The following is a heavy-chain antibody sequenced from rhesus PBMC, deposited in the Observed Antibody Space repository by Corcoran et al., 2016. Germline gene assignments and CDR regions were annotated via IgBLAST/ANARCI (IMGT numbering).Heavy chain of an antibody. Sequence: QGPLQESGPGLVKPSETLSLTCTASGGSISGYSWNRTPQPPGKGPERIGNIYGSGSTTNYNPSLKSRVTLSVDTSKNQLSLKLSSVTAADTAVYYCARTTYYYGSGYSYYFDYWGQGVLVTVSS. CDR2: IYGSGSTT. CDR1: GGSISGYS. CDR3: ARTTYYYGSGYSYYFDY. V-gene: IGHV4S11*01. J-gene: IGHJ4*01. D-gene: IGHD3-28*01.